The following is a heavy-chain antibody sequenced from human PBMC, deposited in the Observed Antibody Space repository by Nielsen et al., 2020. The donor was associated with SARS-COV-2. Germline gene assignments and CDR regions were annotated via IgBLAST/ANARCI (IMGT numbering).Heavy chain of an antibody. V-gene: IGHV3-23*01. CDR3: AKNLVRLSTELFDY. D-gene: IGHD1-26*01. CDR1: GFSFSSYA. J-gene: IGHJ4*02. Sequence: GGSLRLSCAASGFSFSSYAMTWVRQAPGKGLEWVSSIGTTGDKTFYADSVKGRFTISRDNSKNTLYLQLNTLRVEDTAVYYCAKNLVRLSTELFDYWGQGTLVTVSS. CDR2: IGTTGDKT.